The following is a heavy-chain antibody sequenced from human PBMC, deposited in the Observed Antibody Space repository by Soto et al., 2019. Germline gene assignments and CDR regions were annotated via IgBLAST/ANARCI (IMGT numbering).Heavy chain of an antibody. J-gene: IGHJ5*02. Sequence: ASVKVSCKVSGYTLTELSMHWVRQAPGQGLEWMGIINPSGGSTSYAQKFQGRVTMTRDTSTSTVYMELSSLRSEDTAVYYCASHPYGQPDYNWFDPWGQGTLVTVSS. CDR2: INPSGGST. D-gene: IGHD3-3*01. V-gene: IGHV1-46*03. CDR1: GYTLTELS. CDR3: ASHPYGQPDYNWFDP.